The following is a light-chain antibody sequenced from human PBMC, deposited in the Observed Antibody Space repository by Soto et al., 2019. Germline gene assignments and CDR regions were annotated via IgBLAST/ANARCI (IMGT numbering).Light chain of an antibody. V-gene: IGLV2-14*01. J-gene: IGLJ1*01. CDR2: EVT. CDR1: SSDVGGYNY. CDR3: CSFADFTYV. Sequence: QSALTQPASVSGSPGQSITISCTGTSSDVGGYNYVSWYQQHPGKAPKLMIYEVTKRPSGVSTRFSGSKSGNTASLTISGLQAVDEADYYCCSFADFTYVFGTGTKLTV.